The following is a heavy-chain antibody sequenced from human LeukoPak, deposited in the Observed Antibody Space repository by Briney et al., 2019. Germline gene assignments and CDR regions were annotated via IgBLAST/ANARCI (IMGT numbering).Heavy chain of an antibody. D-gene: IGHD2-2*02. V-gene: IGHV3-23*01. Sequence: GGSLRLSCAASGFTFSSYAMNWVRQAPGKGLEWVSAISGSGGSTYYADSVKGRFTISRDNSKNTLYLQMNSLRAEDTAVYYCAKFLVPAAIVWYFQHWGQGTLVTVSS. J-gene: IGHJ1*01. CDR1: GFTFSSYA. CDR2: ISGSGGST. CDR3: AKFLVPAAIVWYFQH.